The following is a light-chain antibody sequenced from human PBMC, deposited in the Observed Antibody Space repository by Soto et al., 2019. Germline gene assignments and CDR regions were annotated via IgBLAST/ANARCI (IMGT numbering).Light chain of an antibody. Sequence: VIWMTQYRPLVSAAXXDKVXISRLMSQGISSYLAWYQQKPGQAPEXXIYAASTLQSGVPSRFSGSGSGTDFTLTISCLQSEDFATYYCQQYRRFPWTFGQGTKVDIK. CDR3: QQYRRFPWT. V-gene: IGKV1D-8*01. CDR2: AAS. CDR1: QGISSY. J-gene: IGKJ1*01.